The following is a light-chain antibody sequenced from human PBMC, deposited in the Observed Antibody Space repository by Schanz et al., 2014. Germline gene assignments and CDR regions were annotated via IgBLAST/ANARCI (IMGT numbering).Light chain of an antibody. CDR3: ATWDDSLL. Sequence: QSVLTQPPSVSGAPGQRVTISCTGSSSNIGAGYDVHWYQQLPGTAPKLLIYDNSNRPSGVPDRFSGSKSGTSASLAITGLQAEDEADYYCATWDDSLLFGGGTKVTVL. CDR2: DNS. CDR1: SSNIGAGYD. J-gene: IGLJ3*02. V-gene: IGLV1-40*01.